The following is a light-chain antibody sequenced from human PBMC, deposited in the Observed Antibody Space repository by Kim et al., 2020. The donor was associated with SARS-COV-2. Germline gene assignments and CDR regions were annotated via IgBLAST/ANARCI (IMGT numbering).Light chain of an antibody. CDR1: SLRSYY. Sequence: SSELTQDPAVSVALGQTVRITCQGDSLRSYYATWYQQKPRQAPLLVIFCRSNRPSGNPDRFSGATSGNTASLTISGAQAEDEADFYCQSRDSGGNVVFGGGTKLTVL. CDR3: QSRDSGGNVV. J-gene: IGLJ2*01. CDR2: CRS. V-gene: IGLV3-19*01.